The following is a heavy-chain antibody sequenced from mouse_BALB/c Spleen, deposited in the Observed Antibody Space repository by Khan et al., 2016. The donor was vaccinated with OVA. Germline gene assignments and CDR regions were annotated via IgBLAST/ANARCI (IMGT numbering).Heavy chain of an antibody. D-gene: IGHD2-12*01. CDR2: IYPGNGDT. CDR3: ARGGTYSYYVPDY. V-gene: IGHV1-87*01. CDR1: GYTFTSYW. J-gene: IGHJ2*01. Sequence: QVQLQQSGAELARPGASVKLSCKASGYTFTSYWMQWVKQRPGQGLEWIGTIYPGNGDTRYNQKFKGKTTLTADKSSSTAYMQLSSLASEDSAVYYCARGGTYSYYVPDYWGQGTTLTVSS.